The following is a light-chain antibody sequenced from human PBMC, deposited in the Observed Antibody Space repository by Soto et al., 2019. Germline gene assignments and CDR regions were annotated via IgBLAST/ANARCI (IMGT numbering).Light chain of an antibody. CDR2: DAS. Sequence: DIQMTQSASSLSASVGERVTISCQASQDINGRLNWYQQKPGKAPKILISDASSLETGVPSRFSGDGSGTDFTLTINNLQHEDFATYHCLQFDSLPYTFGQGTSLEI. CDR3: LQFDSLPYT. J-gene: IGKJ2*01. CDR1: QDINGR. V-gene: IGKV1-33*01.